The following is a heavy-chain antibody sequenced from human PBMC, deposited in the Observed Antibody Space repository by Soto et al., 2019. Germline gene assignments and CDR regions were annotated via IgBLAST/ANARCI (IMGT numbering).Heavy chain of an antibody. CDR3: ACHPPTHYYYGMDV. CDR1: GGTFSSYA. J-gene: IGHJ6*02. Sequence: QVQLVQSGAEVKKPGSSVKVSCKASGGTFSSYAISWVRQAPGQGLEWMGGIIPIFGTANYAQKFQGRVTLXAXEXXTTAYMELSSLRSQDTAVYYCACHPPTHYYYGMDVWGQGTTVTVSS. CDR2: IIPIFGTA. V-gene: IGHV1-69*12.